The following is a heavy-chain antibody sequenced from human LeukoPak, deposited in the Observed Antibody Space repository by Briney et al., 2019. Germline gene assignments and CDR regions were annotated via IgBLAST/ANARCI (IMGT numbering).Heavy chain of an antibody. CDR1: GYTFINYY. CDR3: ATLGEDKTDTPFDY. Sequence: WASVKVSCKTSGYTFINYYIHWIRQAPGQGLEWMGRINPSTGDTDFAQKFQGKVSMTTDTSISTAYMHLSRLGSDDTAVYYCATLGEDKTDTPFDYWGQGTLVTVSS. J-gene: IGHJ4*02. D-gene: IGHD3-16*01. V-gene: IGHV1-2*06. CDR2: INPSTGDT.